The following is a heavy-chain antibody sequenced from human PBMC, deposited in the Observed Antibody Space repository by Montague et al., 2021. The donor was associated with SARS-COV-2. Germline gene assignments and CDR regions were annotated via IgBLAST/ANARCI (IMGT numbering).Heavy chain of an antibody. Sequence: SETLSLTCTVSGGSISSSSYYWGWIRQPPGKGLEWIGSIYYSGSTYYNPSLKSRVTISVDTSKNQFSLKLSSVTAADTAVYYCASPTYYYDSSWCDAFDYWGQGTMVTVSS. J-gene: IGHJ3*01. V-gene: IGHV4-39*01. D-gene: IGHD3-22*01. CDR1: GGSISSSSYY. CDR3: ASPTYYYDSSWCDAFDY. CDR2: IYYSGST.